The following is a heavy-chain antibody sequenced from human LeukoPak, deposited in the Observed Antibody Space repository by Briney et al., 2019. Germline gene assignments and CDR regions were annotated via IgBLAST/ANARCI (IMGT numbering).Heavy chain of an antibody. CDR3: AKGGKGFPLGLRFVS. D-gene: IGHD2-21*01. V-gene: IGHV4-59*01. CDR1: GGSISTYY. CDR2: IYFSGST. J-gene: IGHJ4*02. Sequence: PSETLSLTCTVSGGSISTYYWSWLRQPPGKGLEWIGYIYFSGSTNYNPSLKSRVTISVDTSKNLFSLNLTSLTAADTAVYYCAKGGKGFPLGLRFVSWGQGTLVSVSS.